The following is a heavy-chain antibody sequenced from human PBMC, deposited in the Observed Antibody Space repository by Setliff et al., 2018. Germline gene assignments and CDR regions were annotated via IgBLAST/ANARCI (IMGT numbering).Heavy chain of an antibody. D-gene: IGHD3-3*01. J-gene: IGHJ4*01. CDR1: GYSISSGYY. Sequence: SETLSLTCAVSGYSISSGYYWGWIRQPPGKGLEWIGNIYHSGSTYYNPSLKSRVTISVDTSKNQFSLKLTSVTAADTAVYYCARHGLQFLEWLSAFDYWG. V-gene: IGHV4-38-2*01. CDR2: IYHSGST. CDR3: ARHGLQFLEWLSAFDY.